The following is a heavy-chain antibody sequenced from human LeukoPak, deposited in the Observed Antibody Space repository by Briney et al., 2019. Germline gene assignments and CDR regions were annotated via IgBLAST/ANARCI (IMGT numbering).Heavy chain of an antibody. Sequence: PGGAPRLSPAHPLFTLSSYAISCVSAAPGKRLGRGSALLGSGGSTYYADSVKGRFTISRDNSKNKLYLQMNSLRAEDTAVDYCAKGGDTGSDMDVWGKGTTVTVS. V-gene: IGHV3-23*01. D-gene: IGHD2-21*01. J-gene: IGHJ6*03. CDR1: LFTLSSYA. CDR3: AKGGDTGSDMDV. CDR2: LLGSGGST.